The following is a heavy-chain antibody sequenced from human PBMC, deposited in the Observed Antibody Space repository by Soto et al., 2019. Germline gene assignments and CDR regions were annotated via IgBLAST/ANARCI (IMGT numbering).Heavy chain of an antibody. J-gene: IGHJ4*02. CDR3: ARDRLAVAGTVFDY. CDR2: INAGNGNT. CDR1: GYTFTSHV. D-gene: IGHD6-19*01. V-gene: IGHV1-3*01. Sequence: ASVKVSCKASGYTFTSHVMHWVRQAPGQRLEWMGWINAGNGNTKYSQKFQGRVTITIDTSANSAYMELSSLRSDDTALYYCARDRLAVAGTVFDYWGQGTLVTVSS.